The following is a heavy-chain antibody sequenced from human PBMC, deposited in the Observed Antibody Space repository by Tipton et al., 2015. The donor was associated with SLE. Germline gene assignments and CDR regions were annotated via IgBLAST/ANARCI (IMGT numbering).Heavy chain of an antibody. CDR3: ARDSSKETPWY. V-gene: IGHV3-69-1*01. CDR1: GFTFSNYD. CDR2: ITSRSYI. J-gene: IGHJ4*02. D-gene: IGHD4-23*01. Sequence: SLRLSCAASGFTFSNYDMNWVRQAPGSGLEWVSSITSRSYISHADSVKGRVTISRDNAKKSLFLQLDSLRAEDTAVYYCARDSSKETPWYWGQGTLVTVSS.